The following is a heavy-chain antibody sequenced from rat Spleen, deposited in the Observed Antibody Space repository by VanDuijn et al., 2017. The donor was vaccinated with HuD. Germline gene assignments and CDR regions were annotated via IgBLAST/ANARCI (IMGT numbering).Heavy chain of an antibody. J-gene: IGHJ2*01. Sequence: EVQLVESGGGLVQPGRSLKLSCAASGFTFSDFYMAWVRQAPTKGLEWVASISTGGGNTYYRDSVKGRFSLSRDNAKSTLYLQMGSLRSEDTATYYCATDTFYDGTYYPGGFDYWGQGVMVTVSS. CDR2: ISTGGGNT. D-gene: IGHD1-12*02. V-gene: IGHV5-25*01. CDR1: GFTFSDFY. CDR3: ATDTFYDGTYYPGGFDY.